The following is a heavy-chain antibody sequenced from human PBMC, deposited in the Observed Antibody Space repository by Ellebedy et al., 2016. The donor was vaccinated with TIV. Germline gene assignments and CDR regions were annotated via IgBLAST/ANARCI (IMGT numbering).Heavy chain of an antibody. D-gene: IGHD2-15*01. V-gene: IGHV1-18*04. CDR1: GYTFTNYG. Sequence: ASVKVSCKASGYTFTNYGISWVRQAPGQGLEWMGWISPYNGETQLAQKFQGRLTMATDTSTSTAYMDLRGLTSDDTAVYYCARGGCSGAACYSPYWGPGTLVTVSS. J-gene: IGHJ4*02. CDR2: ISPYNGET. CDR3: ARGGCSGAACYSPY.